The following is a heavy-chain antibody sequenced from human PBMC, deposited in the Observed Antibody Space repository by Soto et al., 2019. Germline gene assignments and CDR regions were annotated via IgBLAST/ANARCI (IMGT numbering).Heavy chain of an antibody. CDR3: ARDLRHSEDIVVVVAATNYYYYGMDV. V-gene: IGHV1-18*01. CDR1: GYTFTSYG. D-gene: IGHD2-15*01. Sequence: ASVKVSCKASGYTFTSYGISWVRQAPGQGLEWMGWISAYNGNTNYAQKLQGRVTMTTDTSTSTAYMELRSLRSDDTAVYYCARDLRHSEDIVVVVAATNYYYYGMDVWGQGTTVTVPS. CDR2: ISAYNGNT. J-gene: IGHJ6*02.